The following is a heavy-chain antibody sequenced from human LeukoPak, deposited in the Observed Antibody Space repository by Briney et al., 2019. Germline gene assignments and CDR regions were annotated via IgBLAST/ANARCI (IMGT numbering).Heavy chain of an antibody. J-gene: IGHJ6*02. Sequence: ASVKVSCKASGYTFTGYYMHWVQQAPGQGLEWMGWINPNSGGTNYAQKFQGRVTMTRDTSISTAYMELSRLRSDDTAVYYCARGGEVGFYYGMDVWGQGTTVTVSS. CDR3: ARGGEVGFYYGMDV. CDR2: INPNSGGT. CDR1: GYTFTGYY. V-gene: IGHV1-2*02. D-gene: IGHD3-16*01.